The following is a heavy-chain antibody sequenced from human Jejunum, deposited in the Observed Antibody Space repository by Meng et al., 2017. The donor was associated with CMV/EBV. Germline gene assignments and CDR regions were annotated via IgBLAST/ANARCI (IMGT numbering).Heavy chain of an antibody. CDR2: IWYGGSGR. D-gene: IGHD2-2*01. V-gene: IGHV3-33*06. Sequence: FCSYGVHWFRPTPGKGLGWVPVIWYGGSGRYYAASVKGRFPVSSDNSLDTLYLQMNSLRAEDTAVYYCAKSHCSSTSCYYYGMDVWGQGTTVTVSS. J-gene: IGHJ6*02. CDR1: FCSYG. CDR3: AKSHCSSTSCYYYGMDV.